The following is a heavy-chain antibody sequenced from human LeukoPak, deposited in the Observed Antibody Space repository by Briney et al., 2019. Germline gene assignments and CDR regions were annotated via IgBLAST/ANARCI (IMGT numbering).Heavy chain of an antibody. CDR3: ARSYSSGWSGDFDY. D-gene: IGHD6-19*01. CDR2: ISYDGSNK. V-gene: IGHV3-30-3*01. Sequence: SGGSLRLSCAASGFTFDDYAMHWVRQAPGKGLEWVAVISYDGSNKYYADSVKGRFTISRDNSKNTLYLQMNSLGAEDTAVYYCARSYSSGWSGDFDYWGQGTLVTVSS. J-gene: IGHJ4*02. CDR1: GFTFDDYA.